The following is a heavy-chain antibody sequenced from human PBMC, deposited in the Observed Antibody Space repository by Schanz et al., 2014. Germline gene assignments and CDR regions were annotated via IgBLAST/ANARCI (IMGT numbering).Heavy chain of an antibody. CDR3: ARVRTFDY. CDR1: GYTFTSYD. V-gene: IGHV1-8*01. CDR2: MNPNSGNP. J-gene: IGHJ4*02. Sequence: QVQLIQSGAEVKKPGASVKVSCTASGYTFTSYDINWVRQAPGQGLEWLGWMNPNSGNPGFAQKFRGRVTMTRNTSMSTAYIELHILTSEDTAVYYCARVRTFDYWGQGTLVTVSS.